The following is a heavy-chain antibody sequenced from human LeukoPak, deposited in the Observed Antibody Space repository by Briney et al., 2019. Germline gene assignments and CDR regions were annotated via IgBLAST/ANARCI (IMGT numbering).Heavy chain of an antibody. CDR3: AKDIVGGGDDY. CDR2: IQEDGKKE. CDR1: GFTFSSYA. V-gene: IGHV3-7*01. D-gene: IGHD2-21*02. Sequence: GGSLRLSCASSGFTFSSYAMSWVRQAPGKGLEWVANIQEDGKKENYVDSVRGRFTISRDNAKNSIYLQMNSLRVEDTAVYYCAKDIVGGGDDYWGQGTLVIVSS. J-gene: IGHJ4*02.